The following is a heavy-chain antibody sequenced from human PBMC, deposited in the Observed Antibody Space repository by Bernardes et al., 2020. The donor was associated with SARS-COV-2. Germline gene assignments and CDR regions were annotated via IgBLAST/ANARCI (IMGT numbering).Heavy chain of an antibody. Sequence: SHPTRVKPTQTLTLTCTFSGSSLTSSGVGVGWVRQAPRQALEWLAVTHWNDANFFSPSLKKRLSITKDTPKNQVVLTITNMDPVDTATYYCTHRRVGVGMDSWGQGTTVTVSS. D-gene: IGHD2-8*01. V-gene: IGHV2-5*01. CDR1: GSSLTSSGVG. CDR3: THRRVGVGMDS. J-gene: IGHJ6*02. CDR2: THWNDAN.